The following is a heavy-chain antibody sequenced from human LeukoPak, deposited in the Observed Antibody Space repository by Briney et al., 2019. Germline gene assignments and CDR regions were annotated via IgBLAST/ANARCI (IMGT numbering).Heavy chain of an antibody. CDR2: ITDSGGST. Sequence: GGSLRLSCSASGSTFSRFWMSWVRQAPGKGLEWVSCITDSGGSTYYAVSVKGRFTISRDNSKNMLYLQMNSLRAEDTAVYYCAPPDTLMDIAWGQGTLVTVSS. CDR1: GSTFSRFW. CDR3: APPDTLMDIA. D-gene: IGHD5-18*01. V-gene: IGHV3-23*01. J-gene: IGHJ5*02.